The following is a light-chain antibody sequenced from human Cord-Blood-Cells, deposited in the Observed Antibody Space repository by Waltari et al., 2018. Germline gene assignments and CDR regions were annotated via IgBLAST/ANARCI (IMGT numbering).Light chain of an antibody. J-gene: IGLJ2*01. CDR2: YDD. Sequence: QSVLTQPPSVSEAPRQRVTISCSGSRSNIGNNAVKWYQQLPGKAPKLLIYYDDLLPSGVSDRFSGSKAGTSASLAISGLQSEDEADYYCAAWDDSLNGPVFGGGTKLTVL. CDR3: AAWDDSLNGPV. V-gene: IGLV1-36*01. CDR1: RSNIGNNA.